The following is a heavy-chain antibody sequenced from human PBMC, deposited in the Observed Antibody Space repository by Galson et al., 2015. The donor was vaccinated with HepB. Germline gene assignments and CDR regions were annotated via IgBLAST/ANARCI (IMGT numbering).Heavy chain of an antibody. V-gene: IGHV3-33*01. CDR3: ARDRNYYGDDY. Sequence: SLRLSCAASGFTVSNHGMHWVRQAPGKGLEWVAVLWSDGVKKHYADSVKGRFTISRDDSKNTLHLQMDSLRAEDTAVYYCARDRNYYGDDYWGQGTLVTVSS. CDR2: LWSDGVKK. CDR1: GFTVSNHG. J-gene: IGHJ4*02. D-gene: IGHD1-26*01.